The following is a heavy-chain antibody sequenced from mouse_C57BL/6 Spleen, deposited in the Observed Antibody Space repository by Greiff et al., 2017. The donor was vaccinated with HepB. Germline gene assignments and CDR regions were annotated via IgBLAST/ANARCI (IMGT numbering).Heavy chain of an antibody. CDR1: GYTFTNYW. CDR3: ARGGFITTVVAHWYFDV. CDR2: IYPGGGYT. V-gene: IGHV1-63*01. J-gene: IGHJ1*03. D-gene: IGHD1-1*01. Sequence: LQESGAELVRPGTSVKMSCKASGYTFTNYWIGWAKQRPGHGLEWIGDIYPGGGYTNYNEKFKGKATLTADKSSSTAYMQFSSLTSEDSAIYYCARGGFITTVVAHWYFDVWGTGTTVTVSS.